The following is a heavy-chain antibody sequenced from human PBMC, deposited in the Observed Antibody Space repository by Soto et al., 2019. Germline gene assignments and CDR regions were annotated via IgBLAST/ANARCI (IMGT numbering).Heavy chain of an antibody. Sequence: QVQLQQWGAGLLKPSETLSLTCAVYGGSFSGYYWTWIRQPPGKGLEWIGEVNHSGSTKYNPSLKSRVTIVRDASKHQFSLRLTSVTAADTAVYYCARNAPVYYLGSGASAKDYYYYGMDVWGRGTTVTV. V-gene: IGHV4-34*01. CDR2: VNHSGST. D-gene: IGHD3-10*01. J-gene: IGHJ6*02. CDR3: ARNAPVYYLGSGASAKDYYYYGMDV. CDR1: GGSFSGYY.